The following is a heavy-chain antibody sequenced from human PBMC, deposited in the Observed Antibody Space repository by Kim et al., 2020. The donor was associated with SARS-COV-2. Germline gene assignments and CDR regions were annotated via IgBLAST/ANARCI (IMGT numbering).Heavy chain of an antibody. J-gene: IGHJ4*01. CDR3: ARRETRDLFTNY. CDR2: VYFRGTT. CDR1: GDSMSADY. V-gene: IGHV4-59*08. Sequence: SETLSLTCTVSGDSMSADYWNWIRQSPGKGLEWIGYVYFRGTTSYNPSLKSRVTISIDMSKSQFSLKLNSVTAADTAVYYCARRETRDLFTNYWG. D-gene: IGHD3-10*02.